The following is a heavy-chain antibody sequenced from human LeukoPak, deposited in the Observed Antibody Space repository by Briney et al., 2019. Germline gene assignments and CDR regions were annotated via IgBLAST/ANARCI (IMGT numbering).Heavy chain of an antibody. CDR2: ISHDGINQ. J-gene: IGHJ6*02. Sequence: PGGSLRLSCAASGFTFSSYAIHWVRQAPGKGLEWVAVISHDGINQFYADSVKGRFTISRDNSKNTLYLQMNSLRAEDTAVYYCARSRYCSGGSCHYYYYGMDVWGQGTTVTVSS. CDR1: GFTFSSYA. CDR3: ARSRYCSGGSCHYYYYGMDV. D-gene: IGHD2-15*01. V-gene: IGHV3-30-3*01.